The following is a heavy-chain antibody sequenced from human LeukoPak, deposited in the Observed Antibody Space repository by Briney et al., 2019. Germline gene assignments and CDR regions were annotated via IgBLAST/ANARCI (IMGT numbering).Heavy chain of an antibody. CDR1: GFTFSMYW. CDR3: ARKGGSRFLGRYKYYGLDV. CDR2: IKVDGSEI. Sequence: GGSLRLSCAASGFTFSMYWMSWVRQAPGKGPEWVANIKVDGSEIYYVDSVKGRFTISRDNAKNSLYLQMNSLRAEDTAVYYCARKGGSRFLGRYKYYGLDVWGQGTTVTVS. V-gene: IGHV3-7*01. D-gene: IGHD3-3*01. J-gene: IGHJ6*02.